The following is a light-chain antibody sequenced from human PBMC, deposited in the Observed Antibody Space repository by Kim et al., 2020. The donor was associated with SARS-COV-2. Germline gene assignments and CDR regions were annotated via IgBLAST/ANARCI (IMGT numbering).Light chain of an antibody. CDR1: SSDVGGNKY. CDR3: SSYARGSIVI. CDR2: DVS. J-gene: IGLJ2*01. Sequence: GRAFTIACSGTSSDVGGNKYVSWYQQHPNKRPKLIIFDVSNRTSGISDRFSGSKSDNTASLTISGLQAEDEADYYCSSYARGSIVIFGGGTQLTVL. V-gene: IGLV2-14*03.